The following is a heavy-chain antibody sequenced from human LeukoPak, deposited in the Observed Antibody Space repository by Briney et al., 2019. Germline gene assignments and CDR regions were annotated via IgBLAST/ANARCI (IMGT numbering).Heavy chain of an antibody. D-gene: IGHD5-12*01. CDR2: ISYDGSNK. CDR1: GFTFSSYG. CDR3: ARGPSGYHNT. Sequence: GRSLRLSCAASGFTFSSYGMHWVRQAPGKGLEWVAVISYDGSNKYYADSVKGRFTISRDNSKNTLYLQMNSLRAEDTAVYYCARGPSGYHNTGGQGTLVTASS. J-gene: IGHJ4*02. V-gene: IGHV3-30*03.